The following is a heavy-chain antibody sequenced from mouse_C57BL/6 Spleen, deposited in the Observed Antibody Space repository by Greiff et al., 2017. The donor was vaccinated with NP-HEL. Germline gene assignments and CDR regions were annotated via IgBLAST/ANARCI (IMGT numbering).Heavy chain of an antibody. J-gene: IGHJ4*01. D-gene: IGHD3-1*01. Sequence: DVQLQESGPGLVKPSQSLSLTCSVTGYSITSGYYWNWIRQFPGNKLEWMGYISYDGSNNYNPSLKNRISITRDTSKNQFFLKLNSVTTEDTATYYCAREGDFGAMDYWGQGTSVTVSS. CDR1: GYSITSGYY. CDR2: ISYDGSN. V-gene: IGHV3-6*01. CDR3: AREGDFGAMDY.